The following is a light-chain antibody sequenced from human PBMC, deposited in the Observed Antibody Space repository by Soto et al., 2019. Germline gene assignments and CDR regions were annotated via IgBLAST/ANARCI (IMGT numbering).Light chain of an antibody. CDR3: CSYAGSSNPYV. V-gene: IGLV2-11*01. CDR1: SSDVGGYNY. J-gene: IGLJ1*01. Sequence: QSVLTQPRSVSGSPGQSVTISCTGTSSDVGGYNYVSWYQQHPGTAPKLMIYDVRKRPSGVPDRFSGSKSGNTASLTISGLQAEDEADYYCCSYAGSSNPYVFGTGTKLTVL. CDR2: DVR.